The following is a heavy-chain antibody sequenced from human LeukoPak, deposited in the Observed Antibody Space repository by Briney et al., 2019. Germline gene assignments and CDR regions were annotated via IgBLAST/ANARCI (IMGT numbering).Heavy chain of an antibody. Sequence: GGSLRLSCAASGFTFSNYGMNWVRQAPGKGLEWVSVTDTSGVITYYTDSVKGRFTISRDNSKNTLNLQMDSLRVEDTAVYYCAKGDTGVIRRYYLDSWGQGTLVTVSS. V-gene: IGHV3-23*05. J-gene: IGHJ4*02. CDR2: TDTSGVIT. CDR1: GFTFSNYG. D-gene: IGHD5-18*01. CDR3: AKGDTGVIRRYYLDS.